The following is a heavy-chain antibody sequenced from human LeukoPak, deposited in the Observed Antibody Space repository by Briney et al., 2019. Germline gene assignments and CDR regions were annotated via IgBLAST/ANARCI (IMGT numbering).Heavy chain of an antibody. J-gene: IGHJ4*02. CDR1: GFTFSSYA. CDR2: ISGSGGGT. D-gene: IGHD1-26*01. Sequence: GGSLRLSCAASGFTFSSYAMSWVRQAPGKGLEWVSVISGSGGGTHYADSVKGRFTISRDISKNTLYLQMNSLRAEDTALYYCAKDVAYSGSYQGDWGQGTLVTVSS. V-gene: IGHV3-23*01. CDR3: AKDVAYSGSYQGD.